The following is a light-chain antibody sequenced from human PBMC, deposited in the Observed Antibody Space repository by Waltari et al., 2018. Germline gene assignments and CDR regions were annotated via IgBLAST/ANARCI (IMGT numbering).Light chain of an antibody. CDR3: QQHYSTPRT. V-gene: IGKV4-1*01. CDR1: QNILYSSNNKHY. J-gene: IGKJ1*01. CDR2: WAS. Sequence: DIVMTQSRDSLAMSLGERAPINCKSSQNILYSSNNKHYLAWYQLKPGQAPKLLCYWASTRESEVPDRFSGSGSGTEFTLTINSLQAEDVAVYYCQQHYSTPRTFGQGTKVEIK.